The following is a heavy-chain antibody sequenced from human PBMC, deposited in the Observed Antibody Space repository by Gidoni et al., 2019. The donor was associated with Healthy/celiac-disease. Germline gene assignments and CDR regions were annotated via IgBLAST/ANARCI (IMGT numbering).Heavy chain of an antibody. CDR2: IYYSGST. V-gene: IGHV4-59*01. J-gene: IGHJ2*01. CDR3: ARDRDYGNWYFDL. D-gene: IGHD4-17*01. Sequence: QVQLQESGPGLVKPSETLSLTCTVSGGSISSYYWSWIRQPPGKGLEWIGYIYYSGSTNYNPSLKSRVTILVDTSKNQFSLKLSSVTAADTAVYYCARDRDYGNWYFDLWGRGTLVTVSS. CDR1: GGSISSYY.